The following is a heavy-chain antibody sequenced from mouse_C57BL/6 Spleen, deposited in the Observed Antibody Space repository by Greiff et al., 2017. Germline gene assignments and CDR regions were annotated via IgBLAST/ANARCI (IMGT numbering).Heavy chain of an antibody. V-gene: IGHV5-17*01. CDR2: ISSGSSTI. Sequence: EVHLVESGGGLVKPGGSLKLSCAASGFTFSDYGMHWVRQAPEKGLEWVAYISSGSSTIYYADTVKGRFTISRDNAKNTLFLQMTSLRSEDTAMYYCASLDYYGSSHWYFDVWGTGTTVTVSS. J-gene: IGHJ1*03. CDR1: GFTFSDYG. CDR3: ASLDYYGSSHWYFDV. D-gene: IGHD1-1*01.